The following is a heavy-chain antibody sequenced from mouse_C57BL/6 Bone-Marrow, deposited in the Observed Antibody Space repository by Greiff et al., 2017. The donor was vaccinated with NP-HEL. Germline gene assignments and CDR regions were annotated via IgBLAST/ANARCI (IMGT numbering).Heavy chain of an antibody. CDR1: GFSLTSYG. CDR2: IWSGGST. V-gene: IGHV2-2*01. J-gene: IGHJ2*01. CDR3: ARNEANWDYYFDY. D-gene: IGHD4-1*01. Sequence: VQLKQSGPGLVQPSQRLSITCTFSGFSLTSYGVHWVRQSPGKGLEWLGVIWSGGSTDYNAAFISRLSISKDNSTSQVFFKMNSRQADDTAIYYCARNEANWDYYFDYWGQGTTLTVSS.